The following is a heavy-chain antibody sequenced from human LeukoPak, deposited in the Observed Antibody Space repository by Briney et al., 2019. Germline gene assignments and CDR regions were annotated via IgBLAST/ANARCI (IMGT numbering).Heavy chain of an antibody. Sequence: PGGSLRLSCAASGFTFSSYSMNWVRQAPGKGLEWVSSISSSSSYIYYADSVKGQFTISRDNAKNSLYLQMNSLRAEDTAVYYCARQSYSSGSYYFDYWGQGTLVTVSS. J-gene: IGHJ4*02. V-gene: IGHV3-21*01. CDR2: ISSSSSYI. CDR1: GFTFSSYS. CDR3: ARQSYSSGSYYFDY. D-gene: IGHD1-26*01.